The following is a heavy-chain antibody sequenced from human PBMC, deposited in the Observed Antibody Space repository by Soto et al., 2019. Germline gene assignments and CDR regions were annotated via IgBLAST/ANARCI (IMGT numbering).Heavy chain of an antibody. CDR3: ARRRRKGSGSWFRRGESDYFDY. Sequence: SETLSLTCTVSGGSISSSSYYWGWIRQPPGKGLEWIGSIYYSGSTYYNPSLKSRVTISVDTSKNQFSLKLSSVTAADTAVYYCARRRRKGSGSWFRRGESDYFDYWGQGTLVTVSS. CDR2: IYYSGST. D-gene: IGHD6-13*01. CDR1: GGSISSSSYY. V-gene: IGHV4-39*01. J-gene: IGHJ4*02.